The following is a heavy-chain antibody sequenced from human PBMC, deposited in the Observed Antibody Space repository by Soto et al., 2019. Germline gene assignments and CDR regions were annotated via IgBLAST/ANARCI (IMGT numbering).Heavy chain of an antibody. CDR2: IRYDGSAS. CDR1: GFTFSNYW. Sequence: EVQLVESGGALVQAGGSLRLSCAASGFTFSNYWMHWVRQAPGKGLVWVSRIRYDGSASTYADSVKARFAISRDNAKNALYVQMKGLRGEGRAVYCCVRDRQLCVLDYWGQGTLVTVSS. V-gene: IGHV3-74*03. J-gene: IGHJ4*02. CDR3: VRDRQLCVLDY. D-gene: IGHD5-18*01.